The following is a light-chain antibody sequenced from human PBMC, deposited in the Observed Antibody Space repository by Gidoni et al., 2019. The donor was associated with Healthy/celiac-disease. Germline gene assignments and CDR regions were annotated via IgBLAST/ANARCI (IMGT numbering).Light chain of an antibody. CDR2: QDS. J-gene: IGLJ2*01. CDR1: KLVDKY. V-gene: IGLV3-1*01. Sequence: SYKLTQPPSVSVSPGQTASITCSGDKLVDKYACWYQQKQGQSPVLVIYQDSKRPSGIPQRFSGSNSGNTATLTISGTQAMDEDDYDCQAWDRSTVVFGGGTKLTVL. CDR3: QAWDRSTVV.